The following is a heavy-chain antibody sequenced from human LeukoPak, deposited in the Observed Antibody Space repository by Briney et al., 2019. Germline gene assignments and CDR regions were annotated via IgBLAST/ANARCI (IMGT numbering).Heavy chain of an antibody. D-gene: IGHD1-26*01. V-gene: IGHV3-53*01. CDR3: ASGRGFY. J-gene: IGHJ4*02. Sequence: PGGSLGLSCAASGFTVNSSYMSWVRQAPGKGLEWVSLIYSGGSTNYPDSVRGRFTISRDNSKNTLYLQMNSLRVEDTAVYYCASGRGFYWGQGTLVTVSS. CDR1: GFTVNSSY. CDR2: IYSGGST.